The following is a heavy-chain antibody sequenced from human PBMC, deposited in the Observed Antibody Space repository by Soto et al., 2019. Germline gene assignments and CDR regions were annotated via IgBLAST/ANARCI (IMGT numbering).Heavy chain of an antibody. CDR3: ARRDRSGSFDY. CDR2: INPKSGLT. D-gene: IGHD5-12*01. J-gene: IGHJ4*01. Sequence: QVQLVQSGAEAKKTGASVKVSCKADGYTFTDYYIHWVRLAPGQGLDWMGYINPKSGLTSHAQNFRGRVSMTRDTSRSTVYMELNSLTSDDGATYFCARRDRSGSFDYWGQGTQVTVSS. CDR1: GYTFTDYY. V-gene: IGHV1-2*02.